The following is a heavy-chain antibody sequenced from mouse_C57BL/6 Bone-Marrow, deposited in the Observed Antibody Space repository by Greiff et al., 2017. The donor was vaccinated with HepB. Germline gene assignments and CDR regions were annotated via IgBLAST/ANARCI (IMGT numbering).Heavy chain of an antibody. D-gene: IGHD1-1*01. CDR2: IYPGDGDT. CDR1: GYAFSSYW. V-gene: IGHV1-80*01. CDR3: ARGPYYYGSSYWYFDV. J-gene: IGHJ1*03. Sequence: QVQLQQSGAELVEPGASVKISCKASGYAFSSYWMNWVKQRPGKGLEWIGQIYPGDGDTNYNGKFKGKATLTADKSSSTAYMQLSSLTSEDSAVYFCARGPYYYGSSYWYFDVWGTGTTVTVSS.